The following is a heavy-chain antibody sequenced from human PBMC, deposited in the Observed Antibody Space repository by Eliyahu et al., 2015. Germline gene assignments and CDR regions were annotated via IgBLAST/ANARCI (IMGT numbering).Heavy chain of an antibody. J-gene: IGHJ4*02. CDR1: GFTVVXNY. D-gene: IGHD3-16*01. CDR3: ARDLGAYKRAFDY. CDR2: MYNGGAT. V-gene: IGHV3-53*01. Sequence: EVQLVESGGGLIQPGGSLRLSCAAXGFTVVXNYMGWVRQAPGKGLEWLSVMYNGGATYYADSVKGRFTISRDNSKNTLYLQMNSLRADDTAVYYCARDLGAYKRAFDYWGQGTLVTVSS.